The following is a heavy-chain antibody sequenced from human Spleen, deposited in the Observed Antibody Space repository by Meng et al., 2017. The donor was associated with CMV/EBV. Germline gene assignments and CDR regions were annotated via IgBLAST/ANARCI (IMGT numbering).Heavy chain of an antibody. V-gene: IGHV3-30*04. CDR2: ISYDGSNK. CDR3: ARDIDRWSGSDYGMDV. J-gene: IGHJ6*02. D-gene: IGHD3-3*01. Sequence: GESLKISCAASGFTFSSYAMHWVRQAPGKGLEWVAVISYDGSNKYYADSVKGRFTISRDNSKNTLYPQMNSLRAEDTAVYYCARDIDRWSGSDYGMDVWGQGTTVTVSS. CDR1: GFTFSSYA.